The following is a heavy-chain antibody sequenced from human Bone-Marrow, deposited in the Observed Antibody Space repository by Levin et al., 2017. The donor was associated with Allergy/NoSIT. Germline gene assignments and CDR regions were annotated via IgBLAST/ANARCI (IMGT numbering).Heavy chain of an antibody. D-gene: IGHD3-10*01. CDR1: GFTFSSSG. V-gene: IGHV3-33*01. CDR3: ARDRDYYGSGMGY. J-gene: IGHJ4*02. CDR2: IWYDGSNK. Sequence: LSLTCAASGFTFSSSGMHWVRQAPGKGLEWVAVIWYDGSNKYYADSVKGRFTISRDNSKNTLYLQMNSLRAEDTAVYYCARDRDYYGSGMGYWGQGTLVTVSS.